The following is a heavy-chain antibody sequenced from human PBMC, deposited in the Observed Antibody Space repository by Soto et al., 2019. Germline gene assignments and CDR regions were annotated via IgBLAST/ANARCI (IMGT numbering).Heavy chain of an antibody. J-gene: IGHJ5*02. CDR2: INYIGNT. CDR1: GDSIGTYY. CDR3: ARHWDT. Sequence: QVQLQESGPGLVKPSETLSLTCAVSGDSIGTYYWSWIRQPPGKGLEWIAYINYIGNTNYNPSHKSRVTISVDTSKNQFSLKLSSVTAADTAVYYCARHWDTWGQGTLVTVSS. V-gene: IGHV4-59*08.